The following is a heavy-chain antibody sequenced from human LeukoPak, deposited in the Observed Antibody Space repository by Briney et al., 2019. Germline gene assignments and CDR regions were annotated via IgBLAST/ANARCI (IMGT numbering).Heavy chain of an antibody. CDR1: GGPISSYY. CDR3: ARDRAAAGYYYYYYMDV. Sequence: PSETLSLTCTVSGGPISSYYWSWVRKPAGKGLEWIGRIYPTGSTNYNPSLNSRVTMSLDTSKNQFSLKLSSVTAADTAVYYCARDRAAAGYYYYYYMDVWGKGTTVTVSS. D-gene: IGHD6-13*01. J-gene: IGHJ6*03. V-gene: IGHV4-4*07. CDR2: IYPTGST.